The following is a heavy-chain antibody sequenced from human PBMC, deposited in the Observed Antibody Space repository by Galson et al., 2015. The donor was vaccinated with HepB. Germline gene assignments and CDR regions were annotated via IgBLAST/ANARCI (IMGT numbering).Heavy chain of an antibody. J-gene: IGHJ4*02. CDR2: ISGSGETT. D-gene: IGHD6-19*01. Sequence: SLRLSCAASGFTFSTYAMSWARQAPGKGLEWVSSISGSGETTYYAESVRGRFTIPRDNSKNTLNLQMNSLRAEDTAVYYCAKNRPDSRGWLADYWGQGTLVTLSS. CDR3: AKNRPDSRGWLADY. V-gene: IGHV3-23*01. CDR1: GFTFSTYA.